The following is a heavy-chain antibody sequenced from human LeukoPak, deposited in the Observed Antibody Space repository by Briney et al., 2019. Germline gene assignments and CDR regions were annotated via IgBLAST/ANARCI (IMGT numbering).Heavy chain of an antibody. D-gene: IGHD3-22*01. V-gene: IGHV3-30-3*01. CDR3: AKGIYFDSGAYGY. CDR1: GFTFSSYA. CDR2: ISYDGSNK. Sequence: GGSLRLSCAASGFTFSSYAMHWVRQAPGKGLEWVAVISYDGSNKYYADSVKGRFTISRDNSKNTLYLQMNSLRADDTAVYYCAKGIYFDSGAYGYWGQGTLVTVSS. J-gene: IGHJ4*02.